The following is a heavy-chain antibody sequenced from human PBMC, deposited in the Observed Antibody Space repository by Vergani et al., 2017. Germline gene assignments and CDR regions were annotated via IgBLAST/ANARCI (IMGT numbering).Heavy chain of an antibody. V-gene: IGHV4-34*01. CDR1: GGSFSGYY. D-gene: IGHD4-17*01. J-gene: IGHJ5*02. CDR2: INHSGST. Sequence: QVQLQQWGAGLLKPSETLSLTCAVYGGSFSGYYWSWIRQPPGKGLEWIGEINHSGSTNYNPSLKSRVTISVDTSKNQFSRKLSSVTAADTAVYYCARVQGSMTTVTMDWFDPWGQGTLVTVSS. CDR3: ARVQGSMTTVTMDWFDP.